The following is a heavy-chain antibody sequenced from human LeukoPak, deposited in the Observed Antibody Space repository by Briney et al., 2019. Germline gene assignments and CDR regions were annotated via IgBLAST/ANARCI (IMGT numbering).Heavy chain of an antibody. Sequence: GGSLRLSCAASGFTFSDYYMSWIRQAPGKGLEWVSYISSGGNTIYYPDSVKGRFTISRDNAKNSLYLQMNSLRAEDTAVYYCAHLEGMVIQNWGQGTLVTVSS. J-gene: IGHJ1*01. CDR1: GFTFSDYY. V-gene: IGHV3-11*04. D-gene: IGHD3-3*01. CDR2: ISSGGNTI. CDR3: AHLEGMVIQN.